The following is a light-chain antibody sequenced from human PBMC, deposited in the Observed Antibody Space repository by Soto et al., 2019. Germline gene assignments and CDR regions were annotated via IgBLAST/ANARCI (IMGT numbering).Light chain of an antibody. CDR1: GSNIGAGYD. J-gene: IGLJ1*01. Sequence: QSVLTQAPSVSGAPGQRVTISCTGSGSNIGAGYDVHWSQQLPGTAPKLLIYGNSTRSSGLPDRFSGSNSGTSASLAITGLQAEDEADYYCQSYDSSLSGYVFGTGTKVTVL. CDR2: GNS. CDR3: QSYDSSLSGYV. V-gene: IGLV1-40*01.